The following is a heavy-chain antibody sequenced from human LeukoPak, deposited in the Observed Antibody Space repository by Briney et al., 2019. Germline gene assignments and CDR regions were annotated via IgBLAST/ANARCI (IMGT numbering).Heavy chain of an antibody. CDR2: INHSGST. V-gene: IGHV4-34*01. CDR1: GGSFSGYY. Sequence: SETLSFTCAVYGGSFSGYYWSWIRQPPGKGLEWIGEINHSGSTNYNPSLKSRVTISVDTSKNQFSLKLSSVTAADTAVYYCARGLNLIAAAVHFDYWGQGTLVTVSS. J-gene: IGHJ4*02. CDR3: ARGLNLIAAAVHFDY. D-gene: IGHD6-13*01.